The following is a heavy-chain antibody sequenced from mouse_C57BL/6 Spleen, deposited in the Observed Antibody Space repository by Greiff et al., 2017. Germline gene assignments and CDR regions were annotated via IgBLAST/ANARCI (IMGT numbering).Heavy chain of an antibody. J-gene: IGHJ2*01. D-gene: IGHD2-4*01. Sequence: VQLVESGAELVRPGTSVKVSCKASGYAFTNYLIEWVKQRPGQGLEWIGVINPGSGGTNYNEKFKGKATLTADKSSSTAYMQLSSLASEDSAVEFCARWNDYDGVVGYWGQGTTLTVSS. V-gene: IGHV1-54*01. CDR1: GYAFTNYL. CDR3: ARWNDYDGVVGY. CDR2: INPGSGGT.